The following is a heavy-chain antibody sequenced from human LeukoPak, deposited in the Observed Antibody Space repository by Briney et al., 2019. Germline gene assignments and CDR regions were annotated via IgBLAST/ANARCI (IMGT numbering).Heavy chain of an antibody. V-gene: IGHV3-33*01. CDR2: IWYDGSNK. CDR1: GFTFSSYG. J-gene: IGHJ3*02. CDR3: VRVLWGTNAFYHAAFDI. Sequence: GGSLRLSCAASGFTFSSYGMHWVRQAPGKGLEWVAVIWYDGSNKYYADSVQGRISISRDNSRNTVYLQLNDLRDEDRALYYCVRVLWGTNAFYHAAFDIWGQGTMVTVSS. D-gene: IGHD3/OR15-3a*01.